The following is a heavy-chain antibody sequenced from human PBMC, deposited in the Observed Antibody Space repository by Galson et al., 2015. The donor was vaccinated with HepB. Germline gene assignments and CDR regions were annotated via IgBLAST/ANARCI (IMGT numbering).Heavy chain of an antibody. J-gene: IGHJ3*02. Sequence: SLRLSCAASGFTFSSYTMNWVRQAPGKGLEWVSSISSSSSYIYYADSVKGRFTISRDNAKNSLYLQMNSLRVEDTAVYYCAKDIMPLLWFGLDASDICVQGTMFTASS. CDR3: AKDIMPLLWFGLDASDI. D-gene: IGHD3-10*01. V-gene: IGHV3-21*01. CDR2: ISSSSSYI. CDR1: GFTFSSYT.